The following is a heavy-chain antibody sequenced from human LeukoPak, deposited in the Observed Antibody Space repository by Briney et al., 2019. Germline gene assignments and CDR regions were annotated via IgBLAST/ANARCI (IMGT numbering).Heavy chain of an antibody. Sequence: SQTLSLTCTVSGGSISSGSYYWSWIRQPAGKGLEGIGRIYTSGSTNYNPSLKSRVTISVDTSKNQFSLKLSSVTAADTAVYYCARAGGEYYGSDHFDYWGQGTLVTVSS. D-gene: IGHD3-10*01. J-gene: IGHJ4*02. CDR1: GGSISSGSYY. CDR3: ARAGGEYYGSDHFDY. V-gene: IGHV4-61*02. CDR2: IYTSGST.